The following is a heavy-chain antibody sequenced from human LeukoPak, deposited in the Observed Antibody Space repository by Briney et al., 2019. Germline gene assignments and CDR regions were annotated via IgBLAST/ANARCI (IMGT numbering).Heavy chain of an antibody. CDR2: INHSGST. J-gene: IGHJ4*02. V-gene: IGHV4-34*01. CDR1: GGSFSGYY. Sequence: SETLSLTCAVYGGSFSGYYWSWIRQPPGKGLEWIGEINHSGSTNYNPSLKSRVTISVDTSKNQFSLKLSSVTAADTAVYYCARETGELPYYSDYWGQGTLVTVSS. D-gene: IGHD3-10*01. CDR3: ARETGELPYYSDY.